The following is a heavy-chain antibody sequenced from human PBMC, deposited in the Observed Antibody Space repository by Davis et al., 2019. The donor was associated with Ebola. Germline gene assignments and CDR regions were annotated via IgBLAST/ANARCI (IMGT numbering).Heavy chain of an antibody. CDR1: GGTFSSFA. D-gene: IGHD4-17*01. CDR2: ISAYNGNT. Sequence: ASVKVSCKASGGTFSSFAITWVRQAPGQGLEWMGWISAYNGNTNYAQKLQGRVTMTTDTSTSTAYMELRSLRSDDTAVYYCAREEGDYVSYYFDYWGQGTLVTVSS. V-gene: IGHV1-18*01. J-gene: IGHJ4*02. CDR3: AREEGDYVSYYFDY.